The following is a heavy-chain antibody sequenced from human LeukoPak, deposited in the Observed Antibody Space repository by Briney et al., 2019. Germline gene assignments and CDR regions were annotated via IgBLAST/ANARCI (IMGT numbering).Heavy chain of an antibody. Sequence: GGSLRLSCAASGFTFSSYWVSWVRRAPGKGLEWVANIKQDGSEKYYVDSVKGRFTISRDNAKNSLYLQMNSLRAEDTAVYYCARIWRHSSSWYREDYYYYMDVWGKGTTVTVSS. CDR3: ARIWRHSSSWYREDYYYYMDV. CDR2: IKQDGSEK. CDR1: GFTFSSYW. V-gene: IGHV3-7*01. J-gene: IGHJ6*03. D-gene: IGHD6-13*01.